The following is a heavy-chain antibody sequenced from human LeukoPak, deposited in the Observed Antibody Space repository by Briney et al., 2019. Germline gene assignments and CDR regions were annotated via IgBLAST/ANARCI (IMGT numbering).Heavy chain of an antibody. Sequence: PGGSLRLSCAASGFTFSSYGMHWVRQAPGKGLEWVAFIRYDGSNKYYADSVKGRFTISRDNSKNTLYLQMNSLRAEDTAVYYCAKEAELEREATFDYWGQGTLVTVSS. V-gene: IGHV3-30*02. CDR1: GFTFSSYG. J-gene: IGHJ4*02. CDR2: IRYDGSNK. D-gene: IGHD1-1*01. CDR3: AKEAELEREATFDY.